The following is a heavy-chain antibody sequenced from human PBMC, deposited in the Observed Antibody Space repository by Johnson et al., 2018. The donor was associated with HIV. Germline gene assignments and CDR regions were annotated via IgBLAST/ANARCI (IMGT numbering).Heavy chain of an antibody. CDR2: ISSSGSTK. CDR3: ARVRWLQLGAFDI. V-gene: IGHV3-11*04. Sequence: QVQLVESGGDLVKPGGSLRLSCAASGFTFRDYYMSWIRQAPGKGLEWVSYISSSGSTKYYTDSLKGRLTISRDNAKNSLYLQMNSLRAEDTAVYYCARVRWLQLGAFDIWGQGTMVTVSS. J-gene: IGHJ3*02. CDR1: GFTFRDYY. D-gene: IGHD5-24*01.